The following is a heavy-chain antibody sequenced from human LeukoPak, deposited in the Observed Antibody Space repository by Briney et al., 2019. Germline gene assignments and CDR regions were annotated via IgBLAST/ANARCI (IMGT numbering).Heavy chain of an antibody. CDR2: IKPSGGGT. V-gene: IGHV1-46*01. CDR1: GYTFSNYY. D-gene: IGHD3-22*01. J-gene: IGHJ1*01. Sequence: ASVKVSCKASGYTFSNYYVHWVRQAPGQGLEWMGIIKPSGGGTSYALKFQGRVTLTRDTSTSTAYMELSSLRSEDTAVYYCARDHFDSSGYHYLLGYFEHWGQAPWSPSPQ. CDR3: ARDHFDSSGYHYLLGYFEH.